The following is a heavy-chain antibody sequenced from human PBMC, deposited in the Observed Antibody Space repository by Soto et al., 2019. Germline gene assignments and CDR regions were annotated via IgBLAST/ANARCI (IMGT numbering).Heavy chain of an antibody. D-gene: IGHD2-8*01. Sequence: GSLRLSFAASGLTFSPRPLTWVRQAPGKGLEWVSTINPTGTETHYSDSVKGRFTISRDNSRNTVDLQMTSLRAEDTALYYCVSWVSAHFDFWGLGTLVTVSS. V-gene: IGHV3-23*01. CDR1: GLTFSPRP. CDR3: VSWVSAHFDF. J-gene: IGHJ4*02. CDR2: INPTGTET.